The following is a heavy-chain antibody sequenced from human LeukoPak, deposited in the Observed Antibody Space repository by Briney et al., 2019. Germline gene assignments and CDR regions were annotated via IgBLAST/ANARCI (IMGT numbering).Heavy chain of an antibody. CDR2: ISIGGDT. CDR3: ARAHVGAGLAFDI. Sequence: GGSLRLSCVVSGFPFSDYDMYWVRQGAGKGLEWVSAISIGGDTYYPGSVKGRFTISRENAKNSFYLQMNNLRVGDTAIYYCARAHVGAGLAFDIWGQGTMVTVSS. CDR1: GFPFSDYD. J-gene: IGHJ3*02. V-gene: IGHV3-13*01. D-gene: IGHD1-26*01.